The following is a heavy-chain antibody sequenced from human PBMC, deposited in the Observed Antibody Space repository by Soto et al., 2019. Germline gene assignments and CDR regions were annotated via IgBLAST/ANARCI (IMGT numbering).Heavy chain of an antibody. D-gene: IGHD6-19*01. CDR3: TTAPVAGSGMDV. CDR1: GLTFSNAW. V-gene: IGHV3-15*01. J-gene: IGHJ6*02. CDR2: IKSKTDGGTT. Sequence: GGSLRLSCAASGLTFSNAWMIWVGQAPGKGLEWVGRIKSKTDGGTTDYAAPVKGRFTVSRDDSKNTLYLQMNSLKTEDTAVYYCTTAPVAGSGMDVWGQGTTVTVSS.